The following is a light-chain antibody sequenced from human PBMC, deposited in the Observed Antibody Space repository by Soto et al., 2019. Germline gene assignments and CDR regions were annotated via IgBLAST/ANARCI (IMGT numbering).Light chain of an antibody. CDR3: QQSYSIPLT. CDR1: QSISSY. J-gene: IGKJ4*01. V-gene: IGKV1-39*01. CDR2: AAS. Sequence: DIQMTQSPSSLSASVEDRVTITCRASQSISSYLNWYQQKPGKAPKLLIYAASSLQSGVPSRFSGSGSGTDCTLSISSLQPEDFATYYCQQSYSIPLTFGGGTEVEIK.